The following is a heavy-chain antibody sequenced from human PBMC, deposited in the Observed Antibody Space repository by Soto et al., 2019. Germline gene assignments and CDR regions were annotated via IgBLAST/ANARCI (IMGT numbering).Heavy chain of an antibody. J-gene: IGHJ6*02. V-gene: IGHV4-30-4*01. D-gene: IGHD3-3*01. CDR1: GGSISSGDYY. Sequence: QVQLQESGPGLVKPSQTLSLTCTVSGGSISSGDYYWSWIRQPPGKGLEWIGYIYYSGSTYYNPSLKSRVTISVDTSKNQFSLKLSSVTAADTAVYYCARDPYYDFWSGYYRSGGHHPQYYYYYGMDVWGQGTTVTVSS. CDR2: IYYSGST. CDR3: ARDPYYDFWSGYYRSGGHHPQYYYYYGMDV.